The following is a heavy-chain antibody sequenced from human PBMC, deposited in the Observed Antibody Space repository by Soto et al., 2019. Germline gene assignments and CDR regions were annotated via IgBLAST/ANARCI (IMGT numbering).Heavy chain of an antibody. CDR2: VKPDGTDK. Sequence: GGSLRLSCTASGFTFSNFWMNWVRQTPGKGLEWVANVKPDGTDKYYLSSVRGRLTISRDNAKNSVVLQMNSLKVDDMGLYFCVRSRYAYGFDFWGQGRLVTVSS. CDR3: VRSRYAYGFDF. CDR1: GFTFSNFW. D-gene: IGHD4-17*01. V-gene: IGHV3-7*01. J-gene: IGHJ4*02.